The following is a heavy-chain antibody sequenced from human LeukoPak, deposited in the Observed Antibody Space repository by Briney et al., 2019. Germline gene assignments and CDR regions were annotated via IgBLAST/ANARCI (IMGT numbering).Heavy chain of an antibody. CDR3: ARGGPSILVVVAAQYDAFDI. D-gene: IGHD2-15*01. V-gene: IGHV1-69*13. CDR1: GGTFSSYA. J-gene: IGHJ3*02. CDR2: IIPIFGTA. Sequence: SVKVSCKASGGTFSSYAISWVRQAPGQGLEWMGGIIPIFGTANYAQKFQGRVTITADESTSTAYMELSSLRSEDTAVYYCARGGPSILVVVAAQYDAFDIWGQRTMVTVSS.